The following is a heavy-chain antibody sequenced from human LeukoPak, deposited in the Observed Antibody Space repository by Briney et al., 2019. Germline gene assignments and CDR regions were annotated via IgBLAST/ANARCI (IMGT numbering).Heavy chain of an antibody. V-gene: IGHV4-34*01. CDR3: ARQFYSSSWYFDL. Sequence: PSETLSLTCAVYGGSFSGYYWSWIRQPPGKGLEWIGEINHSGSTNYNPSLKSRVTISVDTSKNQFSLKLSSVTAADTAVYYCARQFYSSSWYFDLWGRGTLVTVSS. D-gene: IGHD6-13*01. CDR1: GGSFSGYY. J-gene: IGHJ2*01. CDR2: INHSGST.